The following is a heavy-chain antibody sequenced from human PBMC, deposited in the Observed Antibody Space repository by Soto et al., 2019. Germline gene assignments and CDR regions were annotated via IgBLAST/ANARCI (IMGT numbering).Heavy chain of an antibody. Sequence: QVQLVQSGAEVKKPGSSVRDSCTASGGTLRSHAINWVRQAPGQGLEWMGGIIPLFGSPYYAQKFQGRVTITAHESSIAAYMELSSLRSADTAVYYCAGTVEIPYYHGMDVWGQGTPVTVSS. CDR1: GGTLRSHA. CDR3: AGTVEIPYYHGMDV. J-gene: IGHJ6*02. D-gene: IGHD4-4*01. V-gene: IGHV1-69*01. CDR2: IIPLFGSP.